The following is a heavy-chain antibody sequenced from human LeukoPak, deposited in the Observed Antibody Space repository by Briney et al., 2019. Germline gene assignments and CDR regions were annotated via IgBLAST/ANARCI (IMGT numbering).Heavy chain of an antibody. D-gene: IGHD1-26*01. CDR1: GGSFSGYY. J-gene: IGHJ4*02. CDR2: INHSGST. Sequence: PSETLSLTCAVYGGSFSGYYWSWIRQPPGKGLEWIGEINHSGSTNYNPSLKSRVTISVDTSKNQFSLKLSSVTAADTAVYYCARHYLGGNYPDYFSHWGQGTLVTVSS. V-gene: IGHV4-34*01. CDR3: ARHYLGGNYPDYFSH.